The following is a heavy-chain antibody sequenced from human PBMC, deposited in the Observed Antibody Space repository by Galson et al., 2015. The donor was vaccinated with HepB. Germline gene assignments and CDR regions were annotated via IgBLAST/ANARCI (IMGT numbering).Heavy chain of an antibody. CDR1: GGTFSSYA. J-gene: IGHJ4*02. CDR3: ARGVYGSGSYYFYFDY. CDR2: IIPIFGTA. Sequence: SVKVSCKASGGTFSSYAISWVRQAPGQGLEWMGGIIPIFGTANYAQKFQGRVTITADKSTSTAYMELSSLRSEDTAVYYCARGVYGSGSYYFYFDYWGQGTLVTVSS. D-gene: IGHD3-10*01. V-gene: IGHV1-69*06.